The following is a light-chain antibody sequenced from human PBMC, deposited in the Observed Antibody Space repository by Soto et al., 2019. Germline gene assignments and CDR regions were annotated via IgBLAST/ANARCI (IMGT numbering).Light chain of an antibody. CDR3: KHYFSYPYA. Sequence: DIQVIQSPATLSASVGDTVSITCRASQSVLTWLAWYQQKPGKAPNLLIYKASRLRDGVPSRFSGSGSGTDFTLTISSLQPDDFASYFCKHYFSYPYAFGQGTKLEI. CDR1: QSVLTW. J-gene: IGKJ2*01. V-gene: IGKV1-5*03. CDR2: KAS.